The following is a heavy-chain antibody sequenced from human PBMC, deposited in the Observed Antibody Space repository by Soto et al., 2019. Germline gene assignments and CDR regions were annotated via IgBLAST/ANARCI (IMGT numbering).Heavy chain of an antibody. CDR1: GFSFRDWF. CDR3: AGSVDTAMVTSYYFDY. V-gene: IGHV3-11*01. J-gene: IGHJ4*02. CDR2: ISKDSGRAT. D-gene: IGHD5-18*01. Sequence: GGSLTLSSAASGFSFRDWFMSWIRQAPGKGLEWISYISKDSGRATRYADSVKGRFTISRDNAKNSLFLQMNNLTVEDTAVYYCAGSVDTAMVTSYYFDYWGQGTLVTVSS.